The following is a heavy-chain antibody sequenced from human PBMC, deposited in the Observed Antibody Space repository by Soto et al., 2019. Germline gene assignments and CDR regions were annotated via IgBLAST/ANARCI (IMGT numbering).Heavy chain of an antibody. CDR3: AKNGQPPYYYYRMDV. CDR2: ISGYNGDT. D-gene: IGHD2-8*01. J-gene: IGHJ6*02. CDR1: GYTFTRYG. V-gene: IGHV1-18*01. Sequence: ASVKVSCKASGYTFTRYGISWVRQAPGQGLEWMGWISGYNGDTKYAQKFQGRVTMTVDTSTTTAYMELRSLTSDDRAVYYCAKNGQPPYYYYRMDVWGQGTTVTV.